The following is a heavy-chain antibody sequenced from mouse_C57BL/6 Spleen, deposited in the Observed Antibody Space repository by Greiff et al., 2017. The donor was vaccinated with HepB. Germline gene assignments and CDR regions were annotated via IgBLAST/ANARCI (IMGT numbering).Heavy chain of an antibody. D-gene: IGHD1-1*01. J-gene: IGHJ4*01. Sequence: QVQLNVFGTVLARPGASVKLSCKASGFPFPSHGIRWVQQLTGPGLEWLGEIYPRSGNTYSNAKFKGKATLTAYKSSSTAYMELRSLTSEDSAVYCCAGGYGTAMDYWGQGTSVTVSS. CDR2: IYPRSGNT. CDR3: AGGYGTAMDY. V-gene: IGHV1-81*01. CDR1: GFPFPSHG.